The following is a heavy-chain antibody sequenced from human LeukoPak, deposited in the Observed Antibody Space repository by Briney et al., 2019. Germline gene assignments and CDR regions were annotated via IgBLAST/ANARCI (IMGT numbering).Heavy chain of an antibody. V-gene: IGHV4-34*01. CDR2: INHSGST. CDR1: GGSFSGYY. J-gene: IGHJ4*02. D-gene: IGHD5-24*01. Sequence: SETLSLTCAVYGGSFSGYYWSWIRQPPGKGLEWIGEINHSGSTNYNPSLKSRVTISVDTSKNQFSLKLSSVTAADTAVYYCARASWLQPYYFDYWGQGTLVTVSS. CDR3: ARASWLQPYYFDY.